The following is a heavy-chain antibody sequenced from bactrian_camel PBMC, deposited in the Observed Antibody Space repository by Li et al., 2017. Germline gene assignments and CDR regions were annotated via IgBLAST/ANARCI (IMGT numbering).Heavy chain of an antibody. V-gene: IGHV3S6*01. CDR3: ARGGAGGMWYYADN. CDR1: GFNFNSYG. J-gene: IGHJ4*01. D-gene: IGHD6*01. Sequence: HVQLVESGGGLVQPGGSLRLSCVVSGFNFNSYGMSWVRQAPGKGLEWVAGIYADGSATYYADSVKGRFTISRDNHKNAVYLQLNNLKTADMAMYYCARGGAGGMWYYADNWGQGTQVTVS. CDR2: IYADGSAT.